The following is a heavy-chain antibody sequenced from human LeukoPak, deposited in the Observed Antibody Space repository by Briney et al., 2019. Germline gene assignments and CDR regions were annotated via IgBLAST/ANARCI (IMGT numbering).Heavy chain of an antibody. Sequence: PGGSLRLSCAASGFTVSSDYMSWVRQAPGKGLEWVSVIYSGGSTYYADSVKGRFTISRDKSKNTVYLQMNSLRFEDTAMYYCARNWFDPSGQATLVTVSS. CDR2: IYSGGST. CDR3: ARNWFDP. CDR1: GFTVSSDY. J-gene: IGHJ5*02. V-gene: IGHV3-53*05.